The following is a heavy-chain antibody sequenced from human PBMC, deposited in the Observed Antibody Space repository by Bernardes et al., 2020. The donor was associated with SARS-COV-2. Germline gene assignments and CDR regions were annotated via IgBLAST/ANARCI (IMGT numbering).Heavy chain of an antibody. J-gene: IGHJ3*01. CDR3: ARELERRGGDACDV. CDR2: ISASNGTT. D-gene: IGHD1-1*01. Sequence: DSVQVSCKASGYTFSAYGFTWVRQAPGQGLEWLGWISASNGTTSSAPTLQGRVTLTTDTSTSTAYMDLRNLRSDDTAVYYCARELERRGGDACDVWGKGTLVNVSS. V-gene: IGHV1-18*01. CDR1: GYTFSAYG.